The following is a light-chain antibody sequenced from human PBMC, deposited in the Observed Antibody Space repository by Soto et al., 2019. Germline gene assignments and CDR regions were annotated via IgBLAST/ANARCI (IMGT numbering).Light chain of an antibody. V-gene: IGKV3-15*01. CDR3: QQYNNWPPYT. Sequence: EIVMTQSPATLSVSPGARATLSCRASQSVSSNLAWYQQKPGQAPRLLIYGASTRATGIPARFSGSGSGTEFTLTIRSLQSEDFAVYYCQQYNNWPPYTVGQGNKVDIK. CDR1: QSVSSN. CDR2: GAS. J-gene: IGKJ2*01.